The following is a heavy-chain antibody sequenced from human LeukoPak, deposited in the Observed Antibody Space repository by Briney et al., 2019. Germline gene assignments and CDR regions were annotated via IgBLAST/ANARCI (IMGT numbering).Heavy chain of an antibody. CDR2: ISSSSYI. V-gene: IGHV3-21*01. CDR3: ARSRSVTSPFDY. D-gene: IGHD2-21*02. J-gene: IGHJ4*02. Sequence: GGSLRLSCAASGFTFSSYSMNWVRQAPGKGLEWVSSISSSSYIYYADSVKGRFTISRDNAKNSLCLQMNSLRAEDTAVYYCARSRSVTSPFDYWGQGTLVTVSS. CDR1: GFTFSSYS.